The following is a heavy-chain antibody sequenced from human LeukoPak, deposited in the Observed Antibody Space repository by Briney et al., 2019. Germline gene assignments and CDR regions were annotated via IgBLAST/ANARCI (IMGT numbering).Heavy chain of an antibody. Sequence: RSGGSLRLSCAASGFTFDDYAMHWVRQAPGKGLEWVSGISWNSGSIGYADSVKGRFTISRDNAKNSLYLQMNSLRAEDTALYYCAKGTTGRTMIVVVDYWGQGTLVTVSS. D-gene: IGHD3-22*01. V-gene: IGHV3-9*01. J-gene: IGHJ4*02. CDR1: GFTFDDYA. CDR2: ISWNSGSI. CDR3: AKGTTGRTMIVVVDY.